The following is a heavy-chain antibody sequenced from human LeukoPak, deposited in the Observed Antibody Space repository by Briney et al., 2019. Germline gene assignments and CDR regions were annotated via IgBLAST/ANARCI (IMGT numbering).Heavy chain of an antibody. CDR1: GGTFSSYA. V-gene: IGHV1-69*13. CDR3: ARPRSPITMVRGAICGMDV. D-gene: IGHD3-10*01. CDR2: IIPIFGTA. J-gene: IGHJ6*02. Sequence: ASVKVSCKASGGTFSSYAISWVRQAPGQGLEWMGGIIPIFGTANYAQKLQGRVTITADESTSTAYMELSSLRSEDTAVYYCARPRSPITMVRGAICGMDVWGQGTTVTVSS.